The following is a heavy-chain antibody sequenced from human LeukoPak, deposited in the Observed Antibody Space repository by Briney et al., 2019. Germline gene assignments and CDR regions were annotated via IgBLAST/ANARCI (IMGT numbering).Heavy chain of an antibody. J-gene: IGHJ6*02. V-gene: IGHV3-21*01. CDR3: ARDRKYSSANNNYYGLDV. CDR2: ISSSSSYI. D-gene: IGHD6-25*01. CDR1: GFTFSSYS. Sequence: PGGSLRLSCAASGFTFSSYSMNWVRQAPGKGLEWVSSISSSSSYIYYADSVRGRFTISRDNAKNSLYLQMNSLRAEDTAVYYCARDRKYSSANNNYYGLDVWGQGTTVTVSS.